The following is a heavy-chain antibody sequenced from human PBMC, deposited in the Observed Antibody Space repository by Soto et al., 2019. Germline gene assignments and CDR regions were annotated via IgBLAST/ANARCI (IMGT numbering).Heavy chain of an antibody. Sequence: GXSVKVSCKASVYSFTSYYMHWVRQAPGQGLEWMGIINPSGGSTSYAQKFQGRVTMTRDTSTSTVYMELSSLRSEDTAVYYCARDLGPSYYYDSSARRDAFDIWGQGTMVTVS. V-gene: IGHV1-46*01. D-gene: IGHD3-22*01. CDR2: INPSGGST. CDR3: ARDLGPSYYYDSSARRDAFDI. CDR1: VYSFTSYY. J-gene: IGHJ3*02.